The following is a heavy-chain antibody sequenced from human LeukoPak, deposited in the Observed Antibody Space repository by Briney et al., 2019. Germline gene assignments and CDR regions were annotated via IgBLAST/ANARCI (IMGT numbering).Heavy chain of an antibody. CDR3: AKIQFQLPPARWPSIS. CDR2: ISGSGDGT. D-gene: IGHD5-24*01. Sequence: AGGSLRLSCAASGFTCSNYAMSWVRQAPTKGLEWVSTISGSGDGTYYADSVKGRFTISRDNAKNTLYLQTNSLRAEDTAIYYCAKIQFQLPPARWPSISWGQGALVTVSS. CDR1: GFTCSNYA. J-gene: IGHJ5*02. V-gene: IGHV3-23*01.